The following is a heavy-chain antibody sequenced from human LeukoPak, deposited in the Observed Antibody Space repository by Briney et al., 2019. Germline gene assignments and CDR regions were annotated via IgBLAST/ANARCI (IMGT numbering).Heavy chain of an antibody. CDR3: ARWPHYYDSSGAFDI. CDR1: GFTFSSYS. D-gene: IGHD3-22*01. V-gene: IGHV3-66*01. CDR2: IYSGGST. J-gene: IGHJ3*02. Sequence: PGGSLRLSCAASGFTFSSYSMNWVRQAPGKGLEWVSVIYSGGSTYYADSVKGRFTISRDNSKNTLYLQMNSLRAEDTAVYYCARWPHYYDSSGAFDIWGQGTMVTVSS.